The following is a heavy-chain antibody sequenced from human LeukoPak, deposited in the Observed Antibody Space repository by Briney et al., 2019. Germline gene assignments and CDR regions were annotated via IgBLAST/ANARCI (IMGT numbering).Heavy chain of an antibody. CDR2: INPTGGST. CDR1: GYTFTSFY. J-gene: IGHJ5*02. D-gene: IGHD4-17*01. V-gene: IGHV1-46*01. CDR3: ARDRPWLVTVTTEPCFDP. Sequence: ASVKVSCKASGYTFTSFYMHWVRQAPGEGLEWMGIINPTGGSTSYAQKFQGRVTMTRDTSISTAYMELSRLRSDDTAVYYCARDRPWLVTVTTEPCFDPWGQGTLVTVSS.